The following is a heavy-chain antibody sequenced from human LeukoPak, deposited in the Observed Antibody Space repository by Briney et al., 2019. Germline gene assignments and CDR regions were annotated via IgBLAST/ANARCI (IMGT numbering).Heavy chain of an antibody. CDR3: ASGVYLPLPKY. J-gene: IGHJ4*02. CDR1: GFTFSSYW. Sequence: GGSLRLSCAASGFTFSSYWMSWVHQAPGKGLEWVANIKQDGSEKYYVDSVKGRFTISRDNAKNSLYLQMSSLRAEDTAVYYCASGVYLPLPKYWGQGTLVTVSS. V-gene: IGHV3-7*05. D-gene: IGHD2-8*01. CDR2: IKQDGSEK.